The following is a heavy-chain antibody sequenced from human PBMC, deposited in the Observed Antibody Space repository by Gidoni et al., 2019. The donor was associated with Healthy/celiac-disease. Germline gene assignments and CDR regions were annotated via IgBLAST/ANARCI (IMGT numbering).Heavy chain of an antibody. J-gene: IGHJ4*02. CDR1: GGSFSGYY. CDR2: INHSGST. D-gene: IGHD3-22*01. CDR3: ARTNLNPRYYYDSSGLDY. Sequence: QVQLQQWGAGLLKPSETLSLTCAVYGGSFSGYYWSWIRQPPGKGLEWIGEINHSGSTNYNPSLKSRVTISVDTSKNQFSLKLSAVTAADTAVYYCARTNLNPRYYYDSSGLDYWGQGTLVTVSS. V-gene: IGHV4-34*01.